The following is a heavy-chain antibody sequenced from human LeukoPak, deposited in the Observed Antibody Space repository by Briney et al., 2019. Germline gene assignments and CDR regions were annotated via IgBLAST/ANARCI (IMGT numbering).Heavy chain of an antibody. CDR2: INPNSGGT. CDR3: ARVRTAMVHYYYGMDV. D-gene: IGHD5-18*01. CDR1: GYTFTGYY. Sequence: ASVKVSCKASGYTFTGYYMHWARQAPGQGLEWMGRINPNSGGTNYAQKFQGRVTMTRDTSISTAYMELSRLRSDDTAVYYCARVRTAMVHYYYGMDVWGQGTTVTVSS. V-gene: IGHV1-2*06. J-gene: IGHJ6*02.